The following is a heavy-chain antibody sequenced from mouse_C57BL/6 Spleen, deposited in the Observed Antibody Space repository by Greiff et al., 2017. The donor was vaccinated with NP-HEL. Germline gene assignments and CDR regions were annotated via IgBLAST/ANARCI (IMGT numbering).Heavy chain of an antibody. V-gene: IGHV1-53*01. CDR3: ARSNYGSCYDY. J-gene: IGHJ2*01. CDR2: INPSNGGT. Sequence: QVQLQQPGTELVKPGASVKLSCKASGYTFTSYWMHWVKQRPGQGLEWIANINPSNGGTNYNEKLESKVTLTVDKSSIKAYLQLSSLTSEDTAVYYCARSNYGSCYDYWGQGTTLTVSS. CDR1: GYTFTSYW. D-gene: IGHD1-1*01.